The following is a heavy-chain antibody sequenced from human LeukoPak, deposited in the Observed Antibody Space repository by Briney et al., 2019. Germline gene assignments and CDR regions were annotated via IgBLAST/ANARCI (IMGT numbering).Heavy chain of an antibody. V-gene: IGHV5-51*01. CDR3: ARRRFMGYCSGGSCYPQRDAFDI. CDR1: GYSFTSYW. J-gene: IGHJ3*02. Sequence: GESLKISCKGSGYSFTSYWIGWVRQMPGKGLEGMGIIYPGDSDTRYSPSFQGQVTISADKSISTAYLQWSSLKASDTAMYYCARRRFMGYCSGGSCYPQRDAFDIWGQGTMVTVSS. CDR2: IYPGDSDT. D-gene: IGHD2-15*01.